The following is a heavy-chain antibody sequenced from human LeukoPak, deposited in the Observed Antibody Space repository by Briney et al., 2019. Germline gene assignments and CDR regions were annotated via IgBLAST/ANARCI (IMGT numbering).Heavy chain of an antibody. CDR2: IYYSGST. J-gene: IGHJ1*01. D-gene: IGHD6-19*01. Sequence: SETLSLTCTVSGGSISSSSYYWGWIRQPPGKGLEWIGSIYYSGSTYYNPSLKSRVTISVDTSKNQFSLKLSSVTAADTAVYYCAREYSSGWQKGYFQHWGQGTLVTVSS. V-gene: IGHV4-39*07. CDR3: AREYSSGWQKGYFQH. CDR1: GGSISSSSYY.